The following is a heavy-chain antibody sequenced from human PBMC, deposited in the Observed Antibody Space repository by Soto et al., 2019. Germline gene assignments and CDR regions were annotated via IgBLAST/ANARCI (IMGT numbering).Heavy chain of an antibody. J-gene: IGHJ4*02. CDR2: ISAYNGNT. CDR3: ARDSALSDIVVLVAAYDY. CDR1: GYTFTSYG. D-gene: IGHD2-15*01. V-gene: IGHV1-18*01. Sequence: QVQLVRSGAEVKKPGASVKVSCQASGYTFTSYGISWVRQAPGQGLERMGWISAYNGNTNYAQKLQGRVTMTTDTSTSTAYMELRSLRSDDTAVYYCARDSALSDIVVLVAAYDYWGQGTLVTVSS.